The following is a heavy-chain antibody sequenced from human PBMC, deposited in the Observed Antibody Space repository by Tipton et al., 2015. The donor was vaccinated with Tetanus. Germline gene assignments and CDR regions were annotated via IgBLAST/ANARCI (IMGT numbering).Heavy chain of an antibody. V-gene: IGHV4-59*02. J-gene: IGHJ5*02. CDR2: VYYTGDT. Sequence: TLSLTCTVPGDSVSGYYWSWIRQPPGKGLEWVGYVYYTGDTNYNPSLKSRVTMSIDTSKNQFSLNLRSVTAADTAVYYCARDRGFTTYNYFDPWGQGTLVTVSS. D-gene: IGHD5-24*01. CDR3: ARDRGFTTYNYFDP. CDR1: GDSVSGYY.